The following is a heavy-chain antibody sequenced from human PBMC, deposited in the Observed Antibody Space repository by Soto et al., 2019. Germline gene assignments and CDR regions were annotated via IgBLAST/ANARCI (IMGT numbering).Heavy chain of an antibody. Sequence: SETLSLTCTVSGGSISSGDYYWTWIRQHPGKGLEWIGYISYSGSTYYNPSLRSRVTTSLDTSKNHFSLKLISVTTADTAVYFCAREGNLGRWIQPLDSWGQGTLVTVSS. D-gene: IGHD2-2*03. CDR1: GGSISSGDYY. V-gene: IGHV4-31*02. CDR3: AREGNLGRWIQPLDS. CDR2: ISYSGST. J-gene: IGHJ4*02.